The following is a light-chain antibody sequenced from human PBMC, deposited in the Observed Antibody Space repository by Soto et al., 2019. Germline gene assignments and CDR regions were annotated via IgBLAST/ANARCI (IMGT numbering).Light chain of an antibody. Sequence: EFVLTQSPGTLSLSPGERATLSCRASQTVRNNYLAWYQQKPGQAPRLLIYDASNRATGIPARFSGSGSGTDFTLAISSLEPEDFAVYYCQQRSNWPPVTFGGGTKVDIK. CDR3: QQRSNWPPVT. V-gene: IGKV3-11*01. CDR2: DAS. J-gene: IGKJ4*01. CDR1: QTVRNNY.